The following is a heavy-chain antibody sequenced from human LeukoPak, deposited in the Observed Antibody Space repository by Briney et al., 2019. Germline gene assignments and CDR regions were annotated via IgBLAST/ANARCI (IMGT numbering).Heavy chain of an antibody. V-gene: IGHV1-69*04. CDR3: ARDLEHCRNIICSNSAY. CDR1: GGSFSSFV. Sequence: GASVKVSCKASGGSFSSFVITWVRQAPGQGLEWMGRIIPVLGVSNFAQKFQGRVTMTTDTSTNTVYMDLRSLRSDDTAVYYCARDLEHCRNIICSNSAYWGQGTLVTVSS. D-gene: IGHD2-2*01. CDR2: IIPVLGVS. J-gene: IGHJ4*02.